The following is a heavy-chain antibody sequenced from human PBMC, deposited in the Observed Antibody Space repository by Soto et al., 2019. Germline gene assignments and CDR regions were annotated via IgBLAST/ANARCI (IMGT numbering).Heavy chain of an antibody. CDR3: ARERNRGFGELLGTYYYYYFMDV. V-gene: IGHV3-48*01. D-gene: IGHD3-10*01. J-gene: IGHJ6*03. CDR2: ISSSSSTI. Sequence: PGGSLRLSCAASGFTFSTYSMNWVRQAPGKGLEWVSYISSSSSTIYYADSVKGRFTISRDNAKNSLYLQMNSLRAEDTAVYYCARERNRGFGELLGTYYYYYFMDVWAKGTTVTVSS. CDR1: GFTFSTYS.